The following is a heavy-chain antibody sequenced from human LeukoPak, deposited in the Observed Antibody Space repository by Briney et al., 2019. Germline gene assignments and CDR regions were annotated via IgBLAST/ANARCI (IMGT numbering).Heavy chain of an antibody. V-gene: IGHV1-2*02. D-gene: IGHD5-12*01. CDR3: ASVYSGHDLSQLDY. J-gene: IGHJ4*02. CDR1: GYTFTDYY. Sequence: ASVKVSCTASGYTFTDYYVHWVRQAPGQGLEWMGWINPNSGATNYARNFQGRVTMTRVTSISTAYMELSRLRSDDTAVYYCASVYSGHDLSQLDYWGQGTLVTVTS. CDR2: INPNSGAT.